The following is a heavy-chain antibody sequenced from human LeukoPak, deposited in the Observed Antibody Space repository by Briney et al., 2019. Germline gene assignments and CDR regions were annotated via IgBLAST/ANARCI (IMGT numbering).Heavy chain of an antibody. Sequence: GASVKASCEASGYTFTGYYMHWVRQAPGQGLEWMGWINPNSGGTNYAQKFQGRVTMTRDTSISTAYMELSRLRSDDTAVYYCARAEVVAPFDYWGQGTLATVSS. J-gene: IGHJ4*02. CDR3: ARAEVVAPFDY. CDR2: INPNSGGT. V-gene: IGHV1-2*02. CDR1: GYTFTGYY. D-gene: IGHD2-15*01.